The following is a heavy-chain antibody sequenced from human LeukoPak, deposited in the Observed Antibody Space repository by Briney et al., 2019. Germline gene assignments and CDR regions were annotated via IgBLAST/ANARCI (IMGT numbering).Heavy chain of an antibody. D-gene: IGHD2/OR15-2a*01. CDR3: ARAGYSNRWDGVDY. CDR1: GYTFTNYW. Sequence: GESLKISCKGSGYTFTNYWIGWVRQMPGKGLEFMGIIYPGNSDTRYSPSFQGQVTISVDKSINTAYLQWSSLKASDSAMYYCARAGYSNRWDGVDYWGQGTLVTVSS. CDR2: IYPGNSDT. J-gene: IGHJ4*02. V-gene: IGHV5-51*01.